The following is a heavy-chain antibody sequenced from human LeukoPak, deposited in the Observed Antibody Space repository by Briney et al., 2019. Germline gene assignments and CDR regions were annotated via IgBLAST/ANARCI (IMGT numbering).Heavy chain of an antibody. J-gene: IGHJ2*01. D-gene: IGHD3-9*01. Sequence: SETLSLTCTVSGYSISSGYYWGWIRQPPGKGLEWIGSIYYSGSTYYNPSLKSRVTISVDTSKNQFSLKLSSVTAADTAVYYCASSLRYFDWLLYGYFDLWGRGTLVTVSS. CDR1: GYSISSGYY. CDR2: IYYSGST. V-gene: IGHV4-38-2*02. CDR3: ASSLRYFDWLLYGYFDL.